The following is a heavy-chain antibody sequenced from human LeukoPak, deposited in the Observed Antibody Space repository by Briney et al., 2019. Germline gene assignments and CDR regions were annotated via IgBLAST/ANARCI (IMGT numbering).Heavy chain of an antibody. CDR1: GGTFSSYA. CDR2: IIPILGIA. J-gene: IGHJ4*02. CDR3: ARSFNYYGSGSYYKFDY. Sequence: SVKVSCKASGGTFSSYAISWVRQAPGQGLEWMGRIIPILGIANYAQKFQGRVTITADKSTSTAYMELSSLRSEDTAVYYCARSFNYYGSGSYYKFDYRGQGTLVTVSS. V-gene: IGHV1-69*04. D-gene: IGHD3-10*01.